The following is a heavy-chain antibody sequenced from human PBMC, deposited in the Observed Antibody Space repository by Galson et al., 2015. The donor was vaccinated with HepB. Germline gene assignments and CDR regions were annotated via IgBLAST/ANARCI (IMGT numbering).Heavy chain of an antibody. Sequence: SLRLSCAASGFTFSSYGMHWVRQAPGKGLEWVAVISYDGSNKYYADSVKGRFAISRDNSKNTLYLQMNSLRAEDTAVYYCAKDPGSSWFRFDYWGQGTLVTVSS. J-gene: IGHJ4*02. CDR1: GFTFSSYG. D-gene: IGHD6-13*01. V-gene: IGHV3-30*18. CDR2: ISYDGSNK. CDR3: AKDPGSSWFRFDY.